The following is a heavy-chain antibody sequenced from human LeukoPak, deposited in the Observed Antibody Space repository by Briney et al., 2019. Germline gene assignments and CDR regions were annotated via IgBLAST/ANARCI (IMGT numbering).Heavy chain of an antibody. CDR3: AKSGLNRFDY. CDR2: ISGSGVSSSSGSS. D-gene: IGHD2-15*01. Sequence: GGSLRLSCGASGFTFSSYDMSWVRQAPGKGLEWVSGISGSGVSSSSGSSYYADSVKGRFTISRDNSKNTLYLQMNSLRAEDTAVYYCAKSGLNRFDYWGQGTLVTVSS. CDR1: GFTFSSYD. V-gene: IGHV3-23*01. J-gene: IGHJ4*02.